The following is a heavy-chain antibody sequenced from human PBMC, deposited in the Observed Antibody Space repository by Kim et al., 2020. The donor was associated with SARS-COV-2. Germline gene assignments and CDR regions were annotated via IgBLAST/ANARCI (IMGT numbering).Heavy chain of an antibody. V-gene: IGHV2-5*02. D-gene: IGHD1-7*01. J-gene: IGHJ4*02. CDR3: AHRTVWNCGGVFDY. Sequence: SGPTLVKPTQTLTLTCTFSGFSLSTSGLGVGWIRQPPGKALEWLALIYWDDDKRYSPSLKSRLTITKDTSKNQVVLTVTNMDPVDTATYYCAHRTVWNCGGVFDYWGQGTLVTVAS. CDR2: IYWDDDK. CDR1: GFSLSTSGLG.